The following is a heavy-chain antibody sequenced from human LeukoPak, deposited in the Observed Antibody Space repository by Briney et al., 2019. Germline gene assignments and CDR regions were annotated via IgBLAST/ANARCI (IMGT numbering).Heavy chain of an antibody. CDR1: GYTFTSYG. V-gene: IGHV1-18*01. Sequence: ASVKVSCKASGYTFTSYGISWVRQAPGQGLEWMGWISAYNGNTNYAQKLQGRVTMTTDTSTSTAYMELRSLRSDDTAVYYCARDPGEYCSSTSCYEWGNYYYYYGMDVWGQGTTVTVSS. D-gene: IGHD2-2*01. CDR2: ISAYNGNT. CDR3: ARDPGEYCSSTSCYEWGNYYYYYGMDV. J-gene: IGHJ6*02.